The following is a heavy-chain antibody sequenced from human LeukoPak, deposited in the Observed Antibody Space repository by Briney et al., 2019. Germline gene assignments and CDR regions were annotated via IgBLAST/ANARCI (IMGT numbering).Heavy chain of an antibody. Sequence: ASVKVXCKASGYTFTSYGISWVRQAPGQGIEWRGWISAYNGNTNYAQKFQGRVTITTDESTSKAYMELSSLRSEDTAVYYCARARRGDYDYWGQGTLVTVSS. CDR1: GYTFTSYG. D-gene: IGHD4-17*01. CDR2: ISAYNGNT. J-gene: IGHJ4*02. V-gene: IGHV1-18*01. CDR3: ARARRGDYDY.